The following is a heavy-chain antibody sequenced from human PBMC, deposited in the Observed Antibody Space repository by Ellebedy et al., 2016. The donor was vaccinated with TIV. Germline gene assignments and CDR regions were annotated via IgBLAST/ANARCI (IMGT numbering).Heavy chain of an antibody. D-gene: IGHD4-17*01. CDR1: GFTFSSYA. J-gene: IGHJ4*02. Sequence: GESLKISXAASGFTFSSYAMSWVRQAPGKGLEWVSAISGSGGSTYYADSVKGRFTISRDNSKNTLYLQMNSLRAEDTAVYYCARSFDYGDYVDYWGQGTLVTVSS. CDR2: ISGSGGST. CDR3: ARSFDYGDYVDY. V-gene: IGHV3-23*01.